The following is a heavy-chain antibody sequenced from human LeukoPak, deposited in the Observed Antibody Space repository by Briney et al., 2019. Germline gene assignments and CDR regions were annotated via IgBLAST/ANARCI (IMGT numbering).Heavy chain of an antibody. V-gene: IGHV3-15*01. CDR1: GFSFMNAW. CDR3: TTFYHEYSPY. CDR2: IKSNADGGTP. D-gene: IGHD2/OR15-2a*01. Sequence: GGSLRLSCAASGFSFMNAWMIWVRQAPGKGLEWVGRIKSNADGGTPDYAAPARGRFTISRDDSKNTLYLQMNSLKTEDTAVYYCTTFYHEYSPYWGRGTLVTLSS. J-gene: IGHJ4*02.